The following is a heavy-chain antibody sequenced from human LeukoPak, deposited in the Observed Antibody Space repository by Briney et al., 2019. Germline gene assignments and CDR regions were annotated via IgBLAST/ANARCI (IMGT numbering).Heavy chain of an antibody. CDR3: ARDQDLLRLAVAGHGYFDY. CDR1: GYTFTSYY. CDR2: INPSGGST. J-gene: IGHJ4*02. V-gene: IGHV1-46*01. Sequence: ASVKVSCKASGYTFTSYYMHWVRQAPGQGVGWMGIINPSGGSTSYAQKFQGRVTMTRDTSTSTVYMELSSLRSEDTAVYYCARDQDLLRLAVAGHGYFDYWGQGTLVTVSS. D-gene: IGHD6-19*01.